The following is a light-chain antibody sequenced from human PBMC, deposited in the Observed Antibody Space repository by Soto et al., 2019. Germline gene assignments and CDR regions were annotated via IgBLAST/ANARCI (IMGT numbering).Light chain of an antibody. J-gene: IGKJ2*01. CDR2: AAY. CDR1: QNIRSY. CDR3: QQSSSTPYT. Sequence: DIQMTQSPSSLSASAGDRVTITCRASQNIRSYLNWYQQTPGKAPKLLIYAAYSLHSGVPSRFSGSVSGTDVTLTISSLQPEDFATYDCQQSSSTPYTFGQGTKLEIK. V-gene: IGKV1-39*01.